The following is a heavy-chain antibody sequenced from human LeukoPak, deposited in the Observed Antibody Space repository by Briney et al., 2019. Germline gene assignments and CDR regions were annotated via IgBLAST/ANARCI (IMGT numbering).Heavy chain of an antibody. V-gene: IGHV1-69*06. CDR1: GDTFGTFS. CDR2: LTPLAGTP. CDR3: AKFWSGYYTD. D-gene: IGHD3-3*01. J-gene: IGHJ4*02. Sequence: SVKVSCKASGDTFGTFSFNWVRQAPSEGLEWLGGLTPLAGTPNYAQKFQGRLTISADKSASTVYMELSRLTSEDTAVYFCAKFWSGYYTDWGQGTLVSVSS.